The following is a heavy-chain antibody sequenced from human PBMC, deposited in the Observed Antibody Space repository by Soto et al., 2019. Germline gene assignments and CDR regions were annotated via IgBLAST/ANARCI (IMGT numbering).Heavy chain of an antibody. D-gene: IGHD2-21*01. J-gene: IGHJ4*02. CDR1: GFTVSSKY. CDR2: IYSDGST. V-gene: IGHV3-53*01. Sequence: GSLRISFSASGFTVSSKYMTWVRQAPGKGLEWVSVIYSDGSTYYADSVNGRFTISRDNSNNTLYLQMNSLRAEDTAVYYCATERGPTYYFDYWGQGTLVTVS. CDR3: ATERGPTYYFDY.